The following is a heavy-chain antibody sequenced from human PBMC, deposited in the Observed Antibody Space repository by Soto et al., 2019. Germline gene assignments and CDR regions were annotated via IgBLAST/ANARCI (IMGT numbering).Heavy chain of an antibody. CDR1: GFTFSSYA. CDR2: VTGNGGST. V-gene: IGHV3-64D*08. D-gene: IGHD1-26*01. J-gene: IGHJ4*02. CDR3: VKSLSGTYYW. Sequence: GGSLRLSCSASGFTFSSYAMHWVRQAPGKGLEYVSAVTGNGGSTYYADSVKGRFTISRDNSKNTLYLQMSSLRPEDTAVYYCVKSLSGTYYWWGQGTLVTVSS.